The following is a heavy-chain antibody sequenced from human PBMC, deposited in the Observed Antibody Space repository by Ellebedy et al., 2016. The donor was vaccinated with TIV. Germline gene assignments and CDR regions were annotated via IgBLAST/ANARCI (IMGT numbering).Heavy chain of an antibody. V-gene: IGHV3-53*01. CDR2: IDDGDDT. J-gene: IGHJ3*02. Sequence: GESLKISCAASGFLVNNIYMSWVRQAPGKGLEWVSVIDDGDDTYYTDSVKGRFTISRNSSKNTLYLQMNSLRAEDTAVYYCTRVDEDNAFDIWGQGTMVTVSS. CDR1: GFLVNNIY. CDR3: TRVDEDNAFDI.